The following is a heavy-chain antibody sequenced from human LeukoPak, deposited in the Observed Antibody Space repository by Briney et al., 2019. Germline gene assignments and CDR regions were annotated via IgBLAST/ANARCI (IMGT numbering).Heavy chain of an antibody. Sequence: PGGSLRLSCAASGFTFSSYWMSWVRQAPGKGLEWVSSISSSSSYIYYADSVKGRFTISRDNAKNSLYLQMNSLRAEDTAVYYCARGSDYGDYEGGYYFDYWGQGTLVTVSS. CDR2: ISSSSSYI. D-gene: IGHD4-17*01. CDR1: GFTFSSYW. V-gene: IGHV3-21*01. CDR3: ARGSDYGDYEGGYYFDY. J-gene: IGHJ4*02.